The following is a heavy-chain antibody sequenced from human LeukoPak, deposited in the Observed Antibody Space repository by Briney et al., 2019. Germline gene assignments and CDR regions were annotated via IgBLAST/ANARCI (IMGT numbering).Heavy chain of an antibody. J-gene: IGHJ3*01. D-gene: IGHD3-10*01. CDR2: ISSRSSNI. CDR3: ARDVLIMG. Sequence: NPGGSLRLSCAASGFSFSSYTMNWVRQAPGKGLEWVSSISSRSSNIYYTDSVKGRFTISRDDAKNSVYLQMNSLRVEDTAVYYCARDVLIMGGGQGTMVTVSS. V-gene: IGHV3-21*01. CDR1: GFSFSSYT.